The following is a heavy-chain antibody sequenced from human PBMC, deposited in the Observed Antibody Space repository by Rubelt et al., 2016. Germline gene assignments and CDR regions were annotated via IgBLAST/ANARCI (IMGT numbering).Heavy chain of an antibody. CDR3: VRAPGTTVRFGFNP. Sequence: EVQLVESGGGLVQPGGSLRISCAASGFTFSISAMTWVRQAPGKGLEWVSSISRTGGTTYYADSVKGRLTISRDNAKNTLLLQMTSLGAAGTALYYCVRAPGTTVRFGFNPWGQGTLVTVSS. J-gene: IGHJ5*02. CDR2: ISRTGGTT. D-gene: IGHD1-7*01. V-gene: IGHV3-23*04. CDR1: GFTFSISA.